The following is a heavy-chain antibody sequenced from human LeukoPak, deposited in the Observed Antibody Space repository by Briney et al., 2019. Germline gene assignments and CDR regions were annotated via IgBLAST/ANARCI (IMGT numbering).Heavy chain of an antibody. CDR1: GGSISSSNW. J-gene: IGHJ3*02. CDR2: IYHSGST. V-gene: IGHV4-4*02. D-gene: IGHD6-19*01. Sequence: PSGTLSLTCAVSGGSISSSNWWSWVRQPPGKGLEWIGEIYHSGSTNYNPSLKGRVTISVDKSKNQFSLKLSSVTAADTAVYYCARDSVAGTRGAFDIWGQGTMVTVSS. CDR3: ARDSVAGTRGAFDI.